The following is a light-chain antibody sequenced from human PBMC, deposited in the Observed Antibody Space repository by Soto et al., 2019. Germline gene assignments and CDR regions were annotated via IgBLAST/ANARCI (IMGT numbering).Light chain of an antibody. CDR2: RAS. Sequence: EIVMTQSPATLSVSPGERVTLSCRASQSLSGNLAWYQQKPGLAPRLLINRASTRATGIPARFSGSGSETEFTLTISSLQSEDFAVYYCQQDNNWPRTFGQGTKVEIK. CDR1: QSLSGN. J-gene: IGKJ1*01. CDR3: QQDNNWPRT. V-gene: IGKV3-15*01.